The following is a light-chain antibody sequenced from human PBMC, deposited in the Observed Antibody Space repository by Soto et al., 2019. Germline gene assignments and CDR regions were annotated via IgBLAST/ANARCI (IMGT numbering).Light chain of an antibody. Sequence: DIQMTQSPCTLSASVGDRVTITCPASQSISSWLAWYQQKPGKAPKLLIYDASSLESGVPSRFSGSGSGTEFTLTISSLQPDDFATYYCQQYNSYWTFGQGTKVDI. J-gene: IGKJ1*01. CDR3: QQYNSYWT. CDR2: DAS. CDR1: QSISSW. V-gene: IGKV1-5*01.